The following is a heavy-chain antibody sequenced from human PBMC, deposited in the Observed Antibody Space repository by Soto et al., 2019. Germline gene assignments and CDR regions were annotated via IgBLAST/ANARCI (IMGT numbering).Heavy chain of an antibody. V-gene: IGHV3-30*18. Sequence: QVQLVESGGGVVQPGESLRLSCPASEFTFSSYAMHWVRQAPGKGLEWVAVVSNDGSNKYYADSVKGRFTISRDNSKNTMNLQMDIIRPEDTDVYYRAKDRSTNCRSYYALDLWGQRTTVTVSS. CDR2: VSNDGSNK. CDR1: EFTFSSYA. J-gene: IGHJ6*02. CDR3: AKDRSTNCRSYYALDL. D-gene: IGHD2-2*01.